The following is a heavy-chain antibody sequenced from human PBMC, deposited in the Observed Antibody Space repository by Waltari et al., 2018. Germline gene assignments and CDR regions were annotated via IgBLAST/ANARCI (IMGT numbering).Heavy chain of an antibody. V-gene: IGHV4-38-2*02. CDR3: ARDPLRGSSGRGGAFDI. CDR1: GYSISSGYY. CDR2: IYHSGST. D-gene: IGHD3-22*01. J-gene: IGHJ3*02. Sequence: QVQLQESGPGLVKPSETLSLTCAVSGYSISSGYYWGWIRQPPGKGLEWIGSIYHSGSTYYNPSLKSRVTISVDTSKNQFSLKLSSVTAADTAVYYCARDPLRGSSGRGGAFDIWGQGTMVTVSS.